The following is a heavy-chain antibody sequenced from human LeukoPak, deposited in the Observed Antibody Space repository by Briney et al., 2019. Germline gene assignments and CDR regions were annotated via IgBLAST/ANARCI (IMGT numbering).Heavy chain of an antibody. J-gene: IGHJ3*02. CDR3: ARDSGVTAMAFAFDI. Sequence: GASVKVSCKASGYTFTGYYMHWVRQAPGQGLEWMGWINPNSGGTNYAQKFQGRVTMTRDTSISTAYMELSRLRSDDTAVYYCARDSGVTAMAFAFDIWGQGTMVTVSS. CDR2: INPNSGGT. D-gene: IGHD5-18*01. V-gene: IGHV1-2*02. CDR1: GYTFTGYY.